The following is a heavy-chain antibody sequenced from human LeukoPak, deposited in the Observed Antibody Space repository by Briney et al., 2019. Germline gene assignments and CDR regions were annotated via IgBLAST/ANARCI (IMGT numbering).Heavy chain of an antibody. CDR2: INHSGST. V-gene: IGHV4-34*01. CDR1: GGSFSGYY. D-gene: IGHD3-3*02. J-gene: IGHJ5*02. Sequence: PSETLSLTCAVYGGSFSGYYWSWIRQPPGKGLEWIGGINHSGSTNYNPSLKSRVTISVDTSKNQFSLKLSSVTAADTAVYYCARHFGNSINWFDPWGQGTLVTVSS. CDR3: ARHFGNSINWFDP.